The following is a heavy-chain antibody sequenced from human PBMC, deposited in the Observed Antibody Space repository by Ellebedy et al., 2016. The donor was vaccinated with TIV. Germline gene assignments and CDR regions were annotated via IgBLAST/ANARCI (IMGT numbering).Heavy chain of an antibody. CDR3: ARSSGWSSTTSCFDY. J-gene: IGHJ4*02. CDR1: GFTFSTYA. CDR2: ISYDGSSK. D-gene: IGHD2-2*01. Sequence: GGSLRLSCAASGFTFSTYAMHWVRQALDKGLEWVSFISYDGSSKYYADSVKGRFTISRDNSKNTLYLQMNSLRAEDTAVFYCARSSGWSSTTSCFDYWGQGTLVTVSS. V-gene: IGHV3-30-3*01.